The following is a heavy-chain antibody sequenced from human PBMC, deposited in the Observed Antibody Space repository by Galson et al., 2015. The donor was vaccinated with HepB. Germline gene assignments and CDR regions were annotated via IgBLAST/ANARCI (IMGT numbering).Heavy chain of an antibody. V-gene: IGHV3-30*02. D-gene: IGHD3-10*01. Sequence: SLRLSCAASGFTFSSYGMHWVRQAPGKGLEWVAFIRYDGSNKYYADSVKGRFTISRDNSKNTLYLQMNSLRAEDTAVYYCATRDPGGSGSYYRPGYYYGMDVWGQGTTVTVSS. CDR1: GFTFSSYG. J-gene: IGHJ6*02. CDR2: IRYDGSNK. CDR3: ATRDPGGSGSYYRPGYYYGMDV.